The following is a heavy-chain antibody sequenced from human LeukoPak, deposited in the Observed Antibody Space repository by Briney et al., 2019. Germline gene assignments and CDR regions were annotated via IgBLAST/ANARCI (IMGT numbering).Heavy chain of an antibody. D-gene: IGHD2-15*01. V-gene: IGHV1-69*13. CDR3: ARDPPIVVVVAADDY. J-gene: IGHJ4*02. CDR1: GGTFSSYA. CDR2: IIPIFGTA. Sequence: SVKVSCKASGGTFSSYAISWVRQAPGQGLEWMGGIIPIFGTANYAQKFQGRVTITADESTSTAYMELSRLRSDDTAVYYCARDPPIVVVVAADDYWGQGTLVTVSS.